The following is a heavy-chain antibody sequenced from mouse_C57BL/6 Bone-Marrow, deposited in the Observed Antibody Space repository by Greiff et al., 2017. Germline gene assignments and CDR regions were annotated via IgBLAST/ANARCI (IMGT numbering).Heavy chain of an antibody. J-gene: IGHJ2*01. Sequence: EVKLMESGGGLVQPGESLQLSCESNEYEFPSHDMSWVRKTPEKRLELVAAINSDGGSTYYPDTMERRFIISRDNTKKTLYLQMSSLRSEDTALYYCARPIYYGNPFDYWGQGTTRTVSS. CDR1: EYEFPSHD. D-gene: IGHD2-1*01. V-gene: IGHV5-2*01. CDR2: INSDGGST. CDR3: ARPIYYGNPFDY.